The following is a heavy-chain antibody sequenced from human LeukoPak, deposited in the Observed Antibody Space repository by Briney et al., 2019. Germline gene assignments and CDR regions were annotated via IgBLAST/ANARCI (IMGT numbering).Heavy chain of an antibody. CDR2: ISSSSSYI. CDR3: ARGVQERSSWDDAFDI. J-gene: IGHJ3*02. Sequence: GGSLRLSCAASGFTFSSYSMNWARQAPGKGLEWVSSISSSSSYIYYADSVKGRFTISRDNAKNSLYLQMNSLRAEDTAVYYCARGVQERSSWDDAFDIWGQGTMVTVSS. D-gene: IGHD6-13*01. CDR1: GFTFSSYS. V-gene: IGHV3-21*01.